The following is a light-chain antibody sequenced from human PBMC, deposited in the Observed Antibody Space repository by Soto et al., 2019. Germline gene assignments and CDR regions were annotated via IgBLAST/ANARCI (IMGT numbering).Light chain of an antibody. CDR1: QDISNR. Sequence: DIQMTQSPSSLSASVGDRVTITCQASQDISNRLNWYQQKAGKAPRVLIYAASNLETGVPSRFSGGGSGTDFTLTISSLQPEDSATYYCQQYHNLYTFGQGTKLEIK. CDR3: QQYHNLYT. CDR2: AAS. V-gene: IGKV1-33*01. J-gene: IGKJ2*01.